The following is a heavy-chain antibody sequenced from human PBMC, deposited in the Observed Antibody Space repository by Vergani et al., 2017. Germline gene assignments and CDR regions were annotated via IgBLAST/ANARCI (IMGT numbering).Heavy chain of an antibody. CDR3: AKLCGSTSCPSRGGAFDV. CDR1: GFTFNIYA. D-gene: IGHD2-2*01. Sequence: QLLESGGGLIQPGGSLRLFCASSGFTFNIYAITWVRQARGKGLEWGSGINNKGGSTYYAESVKGRVTISRDNYKNTLYLQMTDLRAEDTATYYCAKLCGSTSCPSRGGAFDVWGHGTMVTVSS. V-gene: IGHV3-23*01. CDR2: INNKGGST. J-gene: IGHJ3*01.